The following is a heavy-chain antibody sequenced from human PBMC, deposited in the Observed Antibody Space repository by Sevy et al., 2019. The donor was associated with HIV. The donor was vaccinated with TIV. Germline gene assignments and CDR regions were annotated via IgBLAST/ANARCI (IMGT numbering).Heavy chain of an antibody. CDR1: GGSISGDVYF. J-gene: IGHJ6*02. CDR3: ARDSCKSTSCQNWGYYGMDV. D-gene: IGHD2-2*01. CDR2: IHYSRGT. V-gene: IGHV4-31*03. Sequence: SETLSLTCTVSGGSISGDVYFWTWIRQHPGKGLEWIGYIHYSRGTDYNPSLKSRFTIPVDTSKNQISLNMRSVTAADTAVYYCARDSCKSTSCQNWGYYGMDVWGQGTTVTVSS.